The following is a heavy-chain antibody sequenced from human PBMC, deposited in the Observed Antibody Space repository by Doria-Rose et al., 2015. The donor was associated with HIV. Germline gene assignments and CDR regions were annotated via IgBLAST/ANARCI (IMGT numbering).Heavy chain of an antibody. CDR1: GVSLSSPGMG. D-gene: IGHD6-13*01. Sequence: QVTLKESGPVLVKLTETLTLTCTVSGVSLSSPGMGVSWIRQPPGKALEWLANMYSDDARSYKTSLKSRLTLSRGTSKRQVILPMPDMDPVDTATYYCARIKSSRWYHKYYFDFWGQGTLVIVS. V-gene: IGHV2-26*01. CDR3: ARIKSSRWYHKYYFDF. J-gene: IGHJ4*02. CDR2: MYSDDAR.